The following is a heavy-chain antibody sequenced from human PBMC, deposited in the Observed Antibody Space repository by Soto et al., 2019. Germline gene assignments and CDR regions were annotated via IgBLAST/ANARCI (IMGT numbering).Heavy chain of an antibody. CDR1: GYTFISYV. D-gene: IGHD6-19*01. CDR2: ISAYNGNT. J-gene: IGHJ4*02. CDR3: ARDLGIAVPYYFDY. V-gene: IGHV1-18*04. Sequence: VSVKVSCKSSGYTFISYVIGLVRQAPGQGLEWMGWISAYNGNTNYAQKLQGRVTMTTDTSTSTAYMELRSLRSDDTPVYYCARDLGIAVPYYFDYWARGTLLTVS.